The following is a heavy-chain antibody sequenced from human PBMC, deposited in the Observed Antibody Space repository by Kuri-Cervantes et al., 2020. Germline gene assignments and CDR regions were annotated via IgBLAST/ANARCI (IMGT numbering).Heavy chain of an antibody. CDR2: IWYDGSNK. CDR3: ARELADFSYFDY. V-gene: IGHV3-33*08. D-gene: IGHD2/OR15-2a*01. CDR1: GFTFSDYY. Sequence: LSLTCAASGFTFSDYYMSWIRQAPGKGLEWVAVIWYDGSNKYYADSVKGRFTISRDNSKNTLYLQMNSLRAEDTAVYYCARELADFSYFDYWGQGTLVTVSS. J-gene: IGHJ4*02.